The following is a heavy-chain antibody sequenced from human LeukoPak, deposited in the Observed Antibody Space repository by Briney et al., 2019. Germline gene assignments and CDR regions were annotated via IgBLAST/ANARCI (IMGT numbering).Heavy chain of an antibody. Sequence: RSGGSLRLSCAASGFTFNSYAMSWVRQAPGKGLEWVSAISGSGASTHYADSVKGRFTISRDNPKNTLYLQMNSLRLEDTAGYYCAKGAGYSSNWNFDYWGQGTLVTVSS. CDR2: ISGSGAST. J-gene: IGHJ4*02. CDR3: AKGAGYSSNWNFDY. CDR1: GFTFNSYA. D-gene: IGHD6-13*01. V-gene: IGHV3-23*01.